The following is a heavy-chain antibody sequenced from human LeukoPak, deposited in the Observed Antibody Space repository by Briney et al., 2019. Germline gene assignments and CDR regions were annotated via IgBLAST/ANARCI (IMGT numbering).Heavy chain of an antibody. CDR1: GFTFSSYS. J-gene: IGHJ4*02. D-gene: IGHD2-2*02. V-gene: IGHV3-48*02. Sequence: AGGSLRLSCAASGFTFSSYSMNWVRQAPGKGLEWVSYISSSSSTIYYADSVKGRFTISGDNAKNSLYLQMNSLRDEDTAVYYCARAYCSSTSCYNWGQGTLVTVSS. CDR3: ARAYCSSTSCYN. CDR2: ISSSSSTI.